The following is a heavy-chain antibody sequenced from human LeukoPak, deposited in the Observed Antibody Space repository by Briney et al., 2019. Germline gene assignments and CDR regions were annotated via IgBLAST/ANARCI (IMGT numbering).Heavy chain of an antibody. D-gene: IGHD3-9*01. CDR3: VRQTILTTYYFLDY. V-gene: IGHV5-10-1*01. J-gene: IGHJ4*02. Sequence: GESLKISCKGSGYSFTSYWITWVRQMPEKGLEWMGRIDPTDSYTNYSPSFQGRVTISVDKSISTAYLQWTSLKASDTAMYYCVRQTILTTYYFLDYWGQGTPVTVSS. CDR1: GYSFTSYW. CDR2: IDPTDSYT.